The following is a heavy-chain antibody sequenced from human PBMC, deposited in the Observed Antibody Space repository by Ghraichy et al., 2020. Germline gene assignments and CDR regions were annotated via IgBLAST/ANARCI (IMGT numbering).Heavy chain of an antibody. D-gene: IGHD4-17*01. CDR1: GDVIGAGGYS. Sequence: SETLSLTCAVSGDVIGAGGYSWSWIRQSPGKGLEWVGYTYHDGTTHLNPSLKNRVTILVDKSKNQFSLNLSSLTAADTAVYYCVRGAHDYAFDFWGQGAPVTVTS. J-gene: IGHJ4*02. CDR2: TYHDGTT. V-gene: IGHV4-30-2*06. CDR3: VRGAHDYAFDF.